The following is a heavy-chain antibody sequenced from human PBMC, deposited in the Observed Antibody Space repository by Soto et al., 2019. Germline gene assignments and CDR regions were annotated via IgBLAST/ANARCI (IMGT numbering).Heavy chain of an antibody. J-gene: IGHJ4*02. V-gene: IGHV1-69*04. Sequence: QVHLVQSGAEMKKPGSSVTVSCKVSGGDLRNSGLSWVRQAPGQGLEWMGGIFPLLAMVDYSQKFQGRITISADDSTTPAYTCLCIRRSEDTGLYYSAKEDAAGFSSWGQGNRLSVSS. CDR3: AKEDAAGFSS. D-gene: IGHD6-13*01. CDR2: IFPLLAMV. CDR1: GGDLRNSG.